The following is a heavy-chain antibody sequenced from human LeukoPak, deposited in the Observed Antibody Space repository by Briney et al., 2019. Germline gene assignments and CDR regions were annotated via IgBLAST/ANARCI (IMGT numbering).Heavy chain of an antibody. CDR1: GFTFSSYS. D-gene: IGHD6-13*01. V-gene: IGHV3-21*04. CDR3: ARSLPYGTTWYGRSDF. J-gene: IGHJ4*02. CDR2: ISSSSSYI. Sequence: GGSLRLSCAASGFTFSSYSMNWVRQAPGKGLEWVSSISSSSSYIYYADSVKGRFTISRDNAMNSLYLQMNSLRAEDTAIYYCARSLPYGTTWYGRSDFWGQGTLVTVSS.